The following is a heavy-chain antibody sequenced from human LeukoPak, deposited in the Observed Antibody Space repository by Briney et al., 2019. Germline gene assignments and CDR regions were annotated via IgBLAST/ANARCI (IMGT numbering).Heavy chain of an antibody. J-gene: IGHJ4*02. V-gene: IGHV1-8*01. Sequence: ASVKVSCKASGYTLTSYDINWVRQAPGPGLKWLGWMNPNSGRTGYAQNFQGRITITRNTSISTAYMELSSLRSEDTAVYYCTIETSSRYFDYWGQGTLVTVSS. CDR2: MNPNSGRT. CDR1: GYTLTSYD. CDR3: TIETSSRYFDY.